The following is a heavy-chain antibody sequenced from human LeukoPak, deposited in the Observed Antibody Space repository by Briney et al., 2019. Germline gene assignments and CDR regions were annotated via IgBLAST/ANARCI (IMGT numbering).Heavy chain of an antibody. D-gene: IGHD1/OR15-1a*01. J-gene: IGHJ4*02. CDR1: GFIFSNYA. CDR2: IRSSGDST. V-gene: IGHV3-23*01. Sequence: GGSLRLSCAASGFIFSNYAMSWVRQAPGKGLEWVSGIRSSGDSTYYADSVKGRFTISRDNSKNTLYLQMNSLRAEDTALYYCAKGNWNKLEVFDYWGQGTLVTASS. CDR3: AKGNWNKLEVFDY.